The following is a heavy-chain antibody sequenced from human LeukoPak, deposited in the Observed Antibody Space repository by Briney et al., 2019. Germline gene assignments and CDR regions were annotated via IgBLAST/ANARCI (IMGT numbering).Heavy chain of an antibody. J-gene: IGHJ2*01. CDR2: IYPADSDT. CDR1: GYSFTSYW. Sequence: GESLRISCKGSGYSFTSYWIAWVRQMPGKGLEWMGIIYPADSDTRYSPSFQGQVTISADKSISIAFLRWTSLKASDTAIYYCARGRGTGSPIGPRYSDLWGRGTLVTVSS. CDR3: ARGRGTGSPIGPRYSDL. D-gene: IGHD3-10*01. V-gene: IGHV5-51*01.